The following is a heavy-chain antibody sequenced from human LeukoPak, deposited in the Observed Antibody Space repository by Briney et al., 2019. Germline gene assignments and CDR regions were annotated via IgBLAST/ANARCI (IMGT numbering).Heavy chain of an antibody. CDR3: ARVFVGMIDC. J-gene: IGHJ4*02. D-gene: IGHD1-14*01. CDR2: ISSSSSYI. V-gene: IGHV3-21*01. CDR1: GFTFSSLD. Sequence: GGSLRLSCAASGFTFSSLDMSWVRQAPGKGLEWVSSISSSSSYIYYADSVKGRFTISRDNAKNSLYLQMNSLRAEDTAVYYCARVFVGMIDCWGQGTLVTVSS.